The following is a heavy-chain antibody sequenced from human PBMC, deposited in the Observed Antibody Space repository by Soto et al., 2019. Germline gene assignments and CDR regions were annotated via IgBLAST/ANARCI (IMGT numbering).Heavy chain of an antibody. CDR1: GFTFNIYA. CDR3: ATVHNTSRSFDY. V-gene: IGHV3-23*01. Sequence: GGSLRLSCAASGFTFNIYAMTWVRQAPGKGLEWVSTTGATGRTTYYSDSVKGRFTVSRGNSKNTLDLQMSNLRAEDTAVYYCATVHNTSRSFDYWGQGTLVTVSS. J-gene: IGHJ4*02. D-gene: IGHD1-20*01. CDR2: TGATGRTT.